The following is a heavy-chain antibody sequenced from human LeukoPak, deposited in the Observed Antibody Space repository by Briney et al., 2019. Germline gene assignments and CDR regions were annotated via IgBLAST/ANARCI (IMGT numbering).Heavy chain of an antibody. CDR2: IYYSGST. J-gene: IGHJ4*02. CDR3: ARDAGQGGSLFDY. V-gene: IGHV4-39*07. D-gene: IGHD1-26*01. Sequence: SETLSLTCTVSGGSISSSSYYWGWIRQPPGKGLEWIGSIYYSGSTYYNPSLKSRVTISVDTSKNQFSLKLSSVTAADTAVYYCARDAGQGGSLFDYWGQGTLVTVSS. CDR1: GGSISSSSYY.